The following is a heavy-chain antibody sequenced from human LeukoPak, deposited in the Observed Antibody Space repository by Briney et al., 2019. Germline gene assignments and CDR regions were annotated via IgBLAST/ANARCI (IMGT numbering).Heavy chain of an antibody. J-gene: IGHJ4*02. Sequence: GASVKVSCKASGGTFSSYAISWVRQAPGQGLEWMGMIYPRDGSTSYAQKFQGRVTVTRDTSTSTVHMELGGLRSEDTAVYYCARDQEGFDYWGQGTLVTVSS. V-gene: IGHV1-46*01. CDR1: GGTFSSYA. CDR3: ARDQEGFDY. CDR2: IYPRDGST.